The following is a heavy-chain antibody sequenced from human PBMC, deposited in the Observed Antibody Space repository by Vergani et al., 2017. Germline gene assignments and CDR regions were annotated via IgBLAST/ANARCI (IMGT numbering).Heavy chain of an antibody. CDR3: ASDAAAGTNWFDP. V-gene: IGHV3-48*04. Sequence: EVQLVESGGGLVQPGGSLRLSCAASGFTFSSYSMNWVRQAPGKGLEWVSYISSSSSTIYYADSVKGRFTISRDNAKNSLYLQMNSLRAEDTAVYCCASDAAAGTNWFDPWGQGTLVTVSS. J-gene: IGHJ5*02. CDR1: GFTFSSYS. CDR2: ISSSSSTI. D-gene: IGHD6-13*01.